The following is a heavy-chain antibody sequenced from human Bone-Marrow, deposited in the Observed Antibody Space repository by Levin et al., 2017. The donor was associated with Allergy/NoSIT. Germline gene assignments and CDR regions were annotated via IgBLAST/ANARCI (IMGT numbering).Heavy chain of an antibody. Sequence: SETLSLTCTVSGGPIIPFSWSWIRQPPGKGLEWIGSIYYSGRTNYNHSLESRVTISVDTSKNQFSLKLSSVTAADTAVYYCARVYIIMVRGVKQYALDVWGQGTTVIVSS. J-gene: IGHJ6*02. D-gene: IGHD3-10*01. CDR2: IYYSGRT. CDR3: ARVYIIMVRGVKQYALDV. CDR1: GGPIIPFS. V-gene: IGHV4-59*01.